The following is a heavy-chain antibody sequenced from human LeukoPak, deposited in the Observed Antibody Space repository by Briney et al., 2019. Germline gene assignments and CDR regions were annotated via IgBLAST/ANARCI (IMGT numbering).Heavy chain of an antibody. V-gene: IGHV1-46*01. J-gene: IGHJ4*02. CDR3: AREGADCSSTSCYGLDY. CDR2: INPSGGST. D-gene: IGHD2-2*01. Sequence: ASVKVSCKASGYTFTSYYMHWVRQAPGQGLEWMGIINPSGGSTSSAQKFQGRVTMTRDTSTSTVYMELSSLRSEDTAVYYCAREGADCSSTSCYGLDYWGQGTLVTVSS. CDR1: GYTFTSYY.